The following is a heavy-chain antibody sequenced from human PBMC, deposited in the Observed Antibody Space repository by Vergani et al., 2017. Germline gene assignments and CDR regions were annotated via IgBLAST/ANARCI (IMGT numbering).Heavy chain of an antibody. CDR1: ESTFSDYN. J-gene: IGHJ5*01. CDR3: AHSWNFGRRDWFDS. Sequence: QVQLMQSGPVMKKPGGSMKVSCQASESTFSDYNIHWVRQAPGQGLQCMGWISPKTGDTDYRQRFQDRVTMTRDASTKTVYLKMTRLTSDDTAIYYCAHSWNFGRRDWFDSWGPGTLVTVSS. D-gene: IGHD1-26*01. CDR2: ISPKTGDT. V-gene: IGHV1-2*02.